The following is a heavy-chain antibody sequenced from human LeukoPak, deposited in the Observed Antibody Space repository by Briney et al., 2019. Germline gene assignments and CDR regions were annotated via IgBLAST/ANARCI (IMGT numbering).Heavy chain of an antibody. J-gene: IGHJ3*02. V-gene: IGHV4-61*05. CDR2: IYYSGST. CDR3: ASTVRVGISLAGAFDI. D-gene: IGHD2/OR15-2a*01. Sequence: SETLSLTCTASGGSISSSSYYWGWIRQPPGKGLEWIGYIYYSGSTNYNPSLKSRVTISVDTSKNQFSLKLSSVTAADTAVYYCASTVRVGISLAGAFDIWGQGTMVTVSS. CDR1: GGSISSSSYY.